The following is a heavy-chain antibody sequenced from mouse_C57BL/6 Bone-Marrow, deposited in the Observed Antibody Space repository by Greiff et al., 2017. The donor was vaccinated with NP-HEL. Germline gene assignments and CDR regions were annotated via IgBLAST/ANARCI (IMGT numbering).Heavy chain of an antibody. CDR1: GYTFTSYG. V-gene: IGHV1-81*01. Sequence: QVQLKESGAELARPGASVKLSCKASGYTFTSYGISWVKQRTGQGLEWIGEIYPRSGNTYYNETFKGKATLTADKSSSTAYMELRSLTSEDSAVYFCARPPNYGSSYYFDYWGQGTTLTVSS. CDR2: IYPRSGNT. J-gene: IGHJ2*01. D-gene: IGHD1-1*01. CDR3: ARPPNYGSSYYFDY.